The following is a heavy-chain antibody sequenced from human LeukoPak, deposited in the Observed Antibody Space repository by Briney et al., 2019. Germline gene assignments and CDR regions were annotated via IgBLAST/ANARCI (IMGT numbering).Heavy chain of an antibody. CDR3: ARDEWLLRRRCGPLDY. Sequence: GRSLRLSCAASGFTFSSYAMHWVRQAPGKGLEWVAVISYDGSNKYYADSVKGRFTISRDNSKNTLYLQMNSLRAEDTAVYYCARDEWLLRRRCGPLDYWGQGTLVTVSS. D-gene: IGHD3-22*01. CDR1: GFTFSSYA. J-gene: IGHJ4*02. V-gene: IGHV3-30-3*01. CDR2: ISYDGSNK.